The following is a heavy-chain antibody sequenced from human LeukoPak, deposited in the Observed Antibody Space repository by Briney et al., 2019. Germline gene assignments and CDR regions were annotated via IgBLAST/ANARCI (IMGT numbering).Heavy chain of an antibody. CDR1: RGTFSSYA. CDR2: IIPIFGTA. CDR3: ARAGGYCSSTSCYNRFDP. D-gene: IGHD2-2*01. Sequence: ASVKVSCKASRGTFSSYAISWVRQAPGQGLEWMGGIIPIFGTANYAQKFQGRVTITTDESTSTAYMELSSLRSEDTAVYYCARAGGYCSSTSCYNRFDPWGQGTLVTVSS. V-gene: IGHV1-69*05. J-gene: IGHJ5*02.